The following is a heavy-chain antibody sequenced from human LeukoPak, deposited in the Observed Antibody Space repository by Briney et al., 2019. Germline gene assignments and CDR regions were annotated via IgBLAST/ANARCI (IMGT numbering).Heavy chain of an antibody. V-gene: IGHV1-18*01. CDR2: ISGYNGHT. CDR3: ARGSTARYYYDSSGYYRGAFDY. D-gene: IGHD3-22*01. CDR1: DYTFTNYG. Sequence: GASVKVSCKASDYTFTNYGISWVRQAPGQGLEWMGWISGYNGHTNYAQKLQGRVTMTTDTSTSTAYMELRSLRSDDTAVYYCARGSTARYYYDSSGYYRGAFDYWGQGTLVTVSS. J-gene: IGHJ4*02.